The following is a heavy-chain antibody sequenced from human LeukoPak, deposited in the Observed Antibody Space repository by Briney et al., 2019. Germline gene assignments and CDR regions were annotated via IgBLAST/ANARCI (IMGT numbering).Heavy chain of an antibody. V-gene: IGHV3-11*01. D-gene: IGHD3-10*01. CDR1: GFTFSDYY. Sequence: NPGGSLRLSCAASGFTFSDYYMSWIRQAPGKGLEWVSYISSSGSTIYYADSVKGRFTISRDNAKNSLYLQMNSLRAGDTAVYYCARVWFGEFYFDYWGQGTLVTVSS. CDR2: ISSSGSTI. J-gene: IGHJ4*02. CDR3: ARVWFGEFYFDY.